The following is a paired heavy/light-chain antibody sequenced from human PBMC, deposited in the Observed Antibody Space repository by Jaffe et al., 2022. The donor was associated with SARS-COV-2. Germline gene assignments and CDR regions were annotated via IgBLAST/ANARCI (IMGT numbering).Heavy chain of an antibody. J-gene: IGHJ3*02. CDR1: GFTVSSNH. D-gene: IGHD1-1*01. CDR2: VYRGGST. V-gene: IGHV3-53*02. CDR3: ARTLQGNAEGAFDI. Sequence: EVQLVETGGGLIQPGGSLRLSCAASGFTVSSNHMSWVRQAPGKGLEWVSVVYRGGSTYYTDSVEGRFTISRDNSENMLYLQMKSLRVEDTAVYYCARTLQGNAEGAFDIWGQGTMVTVSS.
Light chain of an antibody. CDR2: LGS. J-gene: IGKJ1*01. Sequence: DIVMTQSPLSLPVTPGEPASISCWSSQSLLHINGYNYLDWYLQKPGQSPQLLIYLGSNRASGVPDRFSASGSGTDFTLKIRRVEAEDVGVYYCMQTLQTPWTFGQGTKVEIK. CDR1: QSLLHINGYNY. V-gene: IGKV2-28*01. CDR3: MQTLQTPWT.